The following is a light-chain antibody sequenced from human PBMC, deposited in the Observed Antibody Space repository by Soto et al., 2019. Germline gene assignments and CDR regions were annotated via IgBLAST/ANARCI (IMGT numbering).Light chain of an antibody. CDR3: QSFDSSLTGLI. CDR1: NSNIGAGSG. V-gene: IGLV1-40*01. Sequence: QSVLTQPPSVTGASGQRVTISCTGNNSNIGAGSGVNWYQQFPDKAPKLLIYANTHRPSGVPDRFSGSTSATSASLAITGLQTQDEADYYCQSFDSSLTGLIFGGGTKVTVL. J-gene: IGLJ2*01. CDR2: ANT.